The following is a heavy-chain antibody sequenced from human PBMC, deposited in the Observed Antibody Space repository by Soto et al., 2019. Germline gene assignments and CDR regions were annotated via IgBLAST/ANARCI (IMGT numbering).Heavy chain of an antibody. V-gene: IGHV3-23*01. D-gene: IGHD3-3*01. J-gene: IGHJ4*02. Sequence: LRLSCASSGFTFSSYAMSWVRQAPGKGLEWVSAISGSGGSTYYADSVKGRFTISRDNSKNTLYLQMNSLRAEDTAVYYCAKEDRIMLFGVVSNRGVGFDYWGQGTLVNVSS. CDR3: AKEDRIMLFGVVSNRGVGFDY. CDR1: GFTFSSYA. CDR2: ISGSGGST.